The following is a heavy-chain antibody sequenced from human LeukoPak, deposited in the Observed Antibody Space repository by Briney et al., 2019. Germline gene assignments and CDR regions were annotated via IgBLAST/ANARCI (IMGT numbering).Heavy chain of an antibody. CDR1: GYTFTSYG. D-gene: IGHD3-10*01. J-gene: IGHJ4*02. CDR3: ARETMVRGVIIPY. V-gene: IGHV1-18*01. CDR2: ISAYNGNT. Sequence: RASVKVSCKASGYTFTSYGISWVRQAPGQGLEWMGWISAYNGNTNYAQKLQGRVTMTTDTSTSTAYVELRSMRSADTAVYYCARETMVRGVIIPYWGQGTLVTVSS.